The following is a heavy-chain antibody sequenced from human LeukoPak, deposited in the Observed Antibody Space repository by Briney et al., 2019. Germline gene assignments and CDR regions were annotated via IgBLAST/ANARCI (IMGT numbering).Heavy chain of an antibody. CDR3: ARDGHYDILTGYFQD. Sequence: GGSLRLSCAASGFTFSSYSMNWVRQAPGKGLEWVSSISSSSSYIYYADSVKGRFTISRDNAKNSLYLQMNSLRAEDTAVYYCARDGHYDILTGYFQDWGQGTLVTVSS. D-gene: IGHD3-9*01. CDR2: ISSSSSYI. CDR1: GFTFSSYS. V-gene: IGHV3-21*01. J-gene: IGHJ1*01.